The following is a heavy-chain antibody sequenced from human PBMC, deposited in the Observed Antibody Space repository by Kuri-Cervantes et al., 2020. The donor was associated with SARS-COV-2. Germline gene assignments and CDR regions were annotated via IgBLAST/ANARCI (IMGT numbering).Heavy chain of an antibody. V-gene: IGHV4-39*07. D-gene: IGHD3-10*01. CDR1: GGSISSSSYY. J-gene: IGHJ6*02. CDR2: IYYSGST. CDR3: ARTGWFGENYYGMDD. Sequence: SETLSLTCTVSGGSISSSSYYWGWIRQPPGKGLEWIGSIYYSGSTYYNPSLKSRVTISVDTSKNQLSLKLSSVTAADTAVYYCARTGWFGENYYGMDDWGQGTTVTVSS.